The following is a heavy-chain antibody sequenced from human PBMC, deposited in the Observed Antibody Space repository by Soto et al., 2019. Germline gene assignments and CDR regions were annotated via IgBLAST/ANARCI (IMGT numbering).Heavy chain of an antibody. CDR2: ISYDGSNK. V-gene: IGHV3-30*18. D-gene: IGHD3-16*01. CDR3: AKALITFGGVLPI. J-gene: IGHJ1*01. CDR1: GFTVRSSG. Sequence: GGSLSLSCAASGFTVRSSGMPWFRQAPGKGLEWVAVISYDGSNKYYADSVKGRFTISRDNSKNTLYLQMNSLRAEDTAVYYCAKALITFGGVLPIWGQGTLVTVSS.